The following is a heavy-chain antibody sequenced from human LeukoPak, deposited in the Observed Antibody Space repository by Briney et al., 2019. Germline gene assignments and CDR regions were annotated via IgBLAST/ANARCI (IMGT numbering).Heavy chain of an antibody. CDR1: GDSISSSNYY. D-gene: IGHD4-17*01. CDR2: ISYSGNT. Sequence: PSETLSLTCTVSGDSISSSNYYWGWIRQPPGKWLEWIGSISYSGNTNYNPSLKSRISISEDTSMNQFFLKMKSVTAADTAVYYCARITTAGDSVVACYFDRWGQGTLVTVSS. V-gene: IGHV4-39*07. CDR3: ARITTAGDSVVACYFDR. J-gene: IGHJ4*02.